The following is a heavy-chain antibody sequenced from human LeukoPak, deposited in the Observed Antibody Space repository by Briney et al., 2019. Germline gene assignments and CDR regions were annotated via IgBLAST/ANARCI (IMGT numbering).Heavy chain of an antibody. CDR1: GGSISSYY. CDR2: IYYSGST. Sequence: SETLSLTCTVSGGSISSYYWSWIRQPPGKGLEWIGYIYYSGSTNYNPSLKSRVTISVDTSKNQFSLKLSSVTAADTAVYYCARDRDNSSGHDAFDIWGQGTMVTVSS. J-gene: IGHJ3*02. D-gene: IGHD3-22*01. CDR3: ARDRDNSSGHDAFDI. V-gene: IGHV4-59*01.